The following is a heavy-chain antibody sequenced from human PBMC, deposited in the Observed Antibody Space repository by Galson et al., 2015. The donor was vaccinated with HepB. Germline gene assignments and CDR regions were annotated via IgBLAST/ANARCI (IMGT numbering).Heavy chain of an antibody. CDR3: ARVPSGYSYGARFDY. Sequence: LRLSCAASGFTFSSYATNWVRQAPGKGLEWVSGISGSGGSTYYINSVKGRFTISRDNSKNTLYLQMNSLRAEDTAIYYCARVPSGYSYGARFDYWGQGTLVTVSS. V-gene: IGHV3-23*01. D-gene: IGHD5-18*01. J-gene: IGHJ4*02. CDR2: ISGSGGST. CDR1: GFTFSSYA.